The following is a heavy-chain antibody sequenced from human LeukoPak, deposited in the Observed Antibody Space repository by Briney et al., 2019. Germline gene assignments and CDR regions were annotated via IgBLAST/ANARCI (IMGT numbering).Heavy chain of an antibody. Sequence: SETLSLTCSVSGGSISGYYWSWIRQPPGKGLEWIGYIYYSGSTNYNPSLKSRVTISRDISKNQFSLKLSSVTAADAAVFYWARNRGYDIMTRYVYGMDVWGQGNTVTLSS. D-gene: IGHD3-9*01. CDR1: GGSISGYY. CDR3: ARNRGYDIMTRYVYGMDV. CDR2: IYYSGST. J-gene: IGHJ6*02. V-gene: IGHV4-59*01.